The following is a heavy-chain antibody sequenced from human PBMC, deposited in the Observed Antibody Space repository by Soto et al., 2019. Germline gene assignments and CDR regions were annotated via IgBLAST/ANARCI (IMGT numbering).Heavy chain of an antibody. J-gene: IGHJ4*02. V-gene: IGHV3-72*01. CDR2: SRHKTDGYTT. Sequence: EVQVVESGGGMVQPGGSLILSCAASGVTLSDYTIDWVRQAPGKGLEWVVRSRHKTDGYTTEYAVSVKGRFTFSRDDSKSSLYLQMNSLKTEDTAMYYCAVDTVGTGSFWGQGTLVTASS. D-gene: IGHD5-12*01. CDR3: AVDTVGTGSF. CDR1: GVTLSDYT.